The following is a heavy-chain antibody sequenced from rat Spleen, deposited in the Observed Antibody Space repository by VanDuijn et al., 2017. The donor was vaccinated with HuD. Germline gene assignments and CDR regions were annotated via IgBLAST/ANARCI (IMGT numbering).Heavy chain of an antibody. CDR3: ARAGYLRDWYFDF. V-gene: IGHV5-29*01. CDR2: ISYDGNSI. CDR1: GFTFTDFY. D-gene: IGHD2-2*01. Sequence: EVQLVESDGGLVRPGRSLKLSCATSGFTFTDFYMAWVRQAPTKGLEWVATISYDGNSIYYRDSVKGRFTISRDNAQSTLSLQMDSLRSEDTATYYCARAGYLRDWYFDFWGPGTMVTVSS. J-gene: IGHJ1*01.